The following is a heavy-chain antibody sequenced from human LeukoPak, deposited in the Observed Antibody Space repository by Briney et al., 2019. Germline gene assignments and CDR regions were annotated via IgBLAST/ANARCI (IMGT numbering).Heavy chain of an antibody. J-gene: IGHJ6*02. CDR3: ARSTDSWTNYYGMDV. CDR2: INSDETRT. Sequence: GGSLRLSCAASGFTFSSYWMHWVRHAPGKGLVWVSRINSDETRTNFADSVKGRFTISRDNAKNTLYLQMNSLRAEDTAVYYCARSTDSWTNYYGMDVWGQGTTVTVSS. D-gene: IGHD3/OR15-3a*01. V-gene: IGHV3-74*01. CDR1: GFTFSSYW.